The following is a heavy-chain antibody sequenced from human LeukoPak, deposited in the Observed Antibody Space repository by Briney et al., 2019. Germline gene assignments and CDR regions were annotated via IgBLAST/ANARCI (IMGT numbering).Heavy chain of an antibody. V-gene: IGHV3-48*01. D-gene: IGHD3-16*01. CDR1: GFTFSSYS. CDR2: ISSSSSTI. Sequence: GGSLRLSCAASGFTFSSYSMNWVRQAPGKGLEWVSYISSSSSTIYYADSVKGRFTISGDNAKNSLYLQMNSLRAEDTAVYYCARGRGRGFDYWGQETLVTVSS. CDR3: ARGRGRGFDY. J-gene: IGHJ4*02.